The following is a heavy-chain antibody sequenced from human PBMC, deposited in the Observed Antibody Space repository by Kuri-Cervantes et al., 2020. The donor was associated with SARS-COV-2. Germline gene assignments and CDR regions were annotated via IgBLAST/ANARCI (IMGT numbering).Heavy chain of an antibody. CDR2: INPSGGST. CDR3: ARGKGAGPADY. J-gene: IGHJ4*02. V-gene: IGHV1-2*02. Sequence: ASVKVSCKASGYTFTSYYMHWVRQAPGQGLEWMGIINPSGGSTNYAQKFQGRVTMTRDTSISTAYMELSRLRSDDTAVYYCARGKGAGPADYWGQGTLVTVSS. D-gene: IGHD6-19*01. CDR1: GYTFTSYY.